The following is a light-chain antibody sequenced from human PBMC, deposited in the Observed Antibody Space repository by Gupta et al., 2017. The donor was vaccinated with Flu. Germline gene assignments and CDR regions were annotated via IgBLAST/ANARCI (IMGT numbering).Light chain of an antibody. Sequence: YVLTQPPSVSVAPGQTARITCGGNNIGSKSVNWYQHKAGQAPVLVVFADRDRPSGVPARFSGANSGSTATLTITRVEAGDEAAYFCQVWDRSSGHDVFGTETMLTVL. CDR3: QVWDRSSGHDV. V-gene: IGLV3-21*02. J-gene: IGLJ1*01. CDR2: ADR. CDR1: NIGSKS.